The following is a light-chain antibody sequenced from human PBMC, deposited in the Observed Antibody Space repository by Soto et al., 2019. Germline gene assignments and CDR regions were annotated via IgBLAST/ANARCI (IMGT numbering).Light chain of an antibody. CDR2: AAS. J-gene: IGKJ1*01. Sequence: EIVLTQSPGTLSLSPGDRATLTCRASQSVSSTYLAWYQQRPGQAPRLLIYAASTRATGIPARFSGSGSGTEFTLTISSLQSEDFAVYYCQQYNNWPWTFAQGTKVDVK. V-gene: IGKV3-15*01. CDR1: QSVSSTY. CDR3: QQYNNWPWT.